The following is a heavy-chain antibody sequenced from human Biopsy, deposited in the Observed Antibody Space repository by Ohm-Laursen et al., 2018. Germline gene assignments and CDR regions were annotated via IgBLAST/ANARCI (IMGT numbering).Heavy chain of an antibody. Sequence: ASVKVSCKVSGYTFTSYDITWVRQASGQGPEWIGWLNPVSGNSNFGQEFRGRVTVTSDTSISTAYMELSGLTSDDTATYYCGRAVRNQLLTDPWGQGTLVTVTS. V-gene: IGHV1-8*01. CDR2: LNPVSGNS. J-gene: IGHJ5*02. D-gene: IGHD1-7*01. CDR3: GRAVRNQLLTDP. CDR1: GYTFTSYD.